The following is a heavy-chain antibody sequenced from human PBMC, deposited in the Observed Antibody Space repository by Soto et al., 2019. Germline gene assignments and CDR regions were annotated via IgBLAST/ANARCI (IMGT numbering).Heavy chain of an antibody. V-gene: IGHV4-59*08. CDR2: IYYSGST. CDR3: ARYHMLTGPIPDCYGMDA. D-gene: IGHD3-9*01. Sequence: QVQLQESGPGLVKPSETLSLTCTVSGGSISSYYWSWIRQPPGKGLEWIGYIYYSGSTNYNPSLMPPVHVPVSTCKTQFSLKLSSGPAADTAVHYCARYHMLTGPIPDCYGMDAWGQATTVTVSS. CDR1: GGSISSYY. J-gene: IGHJ6*02.